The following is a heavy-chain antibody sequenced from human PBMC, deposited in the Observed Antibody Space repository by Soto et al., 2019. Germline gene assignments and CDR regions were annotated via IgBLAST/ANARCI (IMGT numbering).Heavy chain of an antibody. CDR2: IIPIFGTT. CDR1: GGTFSTYA. CDR3: ARGVGAYYFDY. J-gene: IGHJ4*02. Sequence: QVQLVQSGAEVKKPGSSVKVSCKASGGTFSTYAITWVRQAPGQGLEWLGGIIPIFGTTDYARKFQGRVTITAAESTSTVFIELSSLTVEDTAVYYCARGVGAYYFDYWGQGTLVTVSS. D-gene: IGHD1-26*01. V-gene: IGHV1-69*01.